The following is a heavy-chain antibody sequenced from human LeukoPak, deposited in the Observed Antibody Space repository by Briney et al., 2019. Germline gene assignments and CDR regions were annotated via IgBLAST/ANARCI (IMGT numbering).Heavy chain of an antibody. V-gene: IGHV4-39*07. Sequence: SETLSLTCTVSGGSISSSSYYWGWIRQPPGKGLEWIGSIYYSGSTYYNPSLKSRVTISVDTSKNQFSLKLSSVTAADTAVYYCARSMGYFDWLNPWDYYYYMDVWGKGTTVTVSS. CDR3: ARSMGYFDWLNPWDYYYYMDV. CDR1: GGSISSSSYY. CDR2: IYYSGST. J-gene: IGHJ6*03. D-gene: IGHD3-9*01.